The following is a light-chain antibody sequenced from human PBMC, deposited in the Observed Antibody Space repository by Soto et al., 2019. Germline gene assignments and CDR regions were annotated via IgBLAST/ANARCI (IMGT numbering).Light chain of an antibody. V-gene: IGLV7-46*01. Sequence: QAVVTQEPSLTVSPGGTVTLTCGSSTGAVTSGHYPYWFQQKPGQAPRTLIYDTSNKHSWTPARFSGYLLGGKAALTLSGAQPEDEAEYFCLLSFNGPYVFGGGTKLTV. CDR1: TGAVTSGHY. CDR2: DTS. J-gene: IGLJ2*01. CDR3: LLSFNGPYV.